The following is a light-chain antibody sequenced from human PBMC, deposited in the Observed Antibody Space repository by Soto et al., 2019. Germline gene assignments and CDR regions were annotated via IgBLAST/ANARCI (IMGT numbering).Light chain of an antibody. CDR3: QQYASSPYT. CDR2: GAS. CDR1: QNFGNTF. J-gene: IGKJ2*01. V-gene: IGKV3-20*01. Sequence: EIVLTQSPGTLSLSPGERATLSCRASQNFGNTFLAWYQQKPGQAPRLLIYGASSRATGIPDRFSGSGSETDFTLTISRLEPEDFAVYYCQQYASSPYTFGQGTKLEIK.